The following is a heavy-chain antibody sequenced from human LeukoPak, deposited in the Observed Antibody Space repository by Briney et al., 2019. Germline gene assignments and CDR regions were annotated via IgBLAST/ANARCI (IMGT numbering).Heavy chain of an antibody. J-gene: IGHJ4*02. V-gene: IGHV1-18*01. Sequence: GASVKVSCKASGYTFTSYGISWVRQAPGQGLEWMGWISAYNGNTNYAQKLQGRVTMTTDTSTSTAYMELRSLRSDDTAVYYCARRNRYCSSTSCYFCDYWGQGTLVTVSS. CDR2: ISAYNGNT. CDR3: ARRNRYCSSTSCYFCDY. D-gene: IGHD2-2*01. CDR1: GYTFTSYG.